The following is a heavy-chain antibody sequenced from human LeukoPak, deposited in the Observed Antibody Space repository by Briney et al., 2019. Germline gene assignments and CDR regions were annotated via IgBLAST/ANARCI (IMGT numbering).Heavy chain of an antibody. J-gene: IGHJ6*03. V-gene: IGHV3-7*01. Sequence: GGSLRLSCAASGFTFSSYWMSWVRQAPGKGLEWVANIKQDGSEKYYVDSVKGRFTISRDNAKNSLYLQMNSLRAEDTAVYYCARVGYTAMYDYMDVWGKGTTVTVSS. CDR3: ARVGYTAMYDYMDV. D-gene: IGHD5-18*01. CDR1: GFTFSSYW. CDR2: IKQDGSEK.